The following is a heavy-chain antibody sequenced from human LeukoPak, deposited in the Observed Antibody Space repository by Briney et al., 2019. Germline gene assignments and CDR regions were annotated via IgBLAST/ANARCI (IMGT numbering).Heavy chain of an antibody. CDR1: GFTFNSYV. CDR3: ARTVAEADAFDI. Sequence: GGSLRLSCAASGFTFNSYVMNWVRQAPGKGLEWVSSISSSSSYIYYADSVKGRFTISRDNAKNSLYLQMNSLRAEDTAVYYCARTVAEADAFDIWGQGTMVTVSS. D-gene: IGHD6-19*01. J-gene: IGHJ3*02. CDR2: ISSSSSYI. V-gene: IGHV3-21*01.